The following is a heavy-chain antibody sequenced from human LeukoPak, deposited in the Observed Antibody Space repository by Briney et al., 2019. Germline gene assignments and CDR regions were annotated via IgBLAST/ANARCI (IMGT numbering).Heavy chain of an antibody. Sequence: GGSLRLSCAASGFSVSSNYMSWVRQAPGKGLEWVSAIYSSGSTYYADSVKGRFTTSRDNSKNTLYVQMNSLRAEDTAVYYCARPTIDRWAIVPAYYFDYWGQGTLVTVSS. CDR1: GFSVSSNY. D-gene: IGHD5-18*01. CDR2: IYSSGST. CDR3: ARPTIDRWAIVPAYYFDY. J-gene: IGHJ4*02. V-gene: IGHV3-66*04.